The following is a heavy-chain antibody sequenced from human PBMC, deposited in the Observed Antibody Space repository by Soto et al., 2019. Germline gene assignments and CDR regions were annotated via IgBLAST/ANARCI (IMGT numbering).Heavy chain of an antibody. D-gene: IGHD5-18*01. V-gene: IGHV3-21*01. Sequence: GGSLRLSCAASGFTFSSYSMNWVRQAPGKGLEWVSSISSSSSYIYYADSVKGRFTISRDNAKNSLYLQMNSLRAEDTAVYYCARDVEGSYGYYYYYGMDVWGQGTTVTV. CDR3: ARDVEGSYGYYYYYGMDV. CDR1: GFTFSSYS. CDR2: ISSSSSYI. J-gene: IGHJ6*02.